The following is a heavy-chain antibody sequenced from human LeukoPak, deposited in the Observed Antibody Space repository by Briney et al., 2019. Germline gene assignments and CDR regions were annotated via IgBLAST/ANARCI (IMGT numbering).Heavy chain of an antibody. Sequence: GGSLRLSCAASGFTFTSYAMSWVRQAPGKGLEWVSAISGSGGSTYYADSVKGRFTITRDNSKNTLYLQLNSLRAEDTAVYYCAKGRPYYEFWSGPGGGNYFDYWGQGTLVTVSS. CDR3: AKGRPYYEFWSGPGGGNYFDY. CDR1: GFTFTSYA. J-gene: IGHJ4*02. V-gene: IGHV3-23*01. CDR2: ISGSGGST. D-gene: IGHD3-3*01.